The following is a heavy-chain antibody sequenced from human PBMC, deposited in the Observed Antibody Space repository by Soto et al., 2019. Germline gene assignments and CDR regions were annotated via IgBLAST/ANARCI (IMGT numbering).Heavy chain of an antibody. D-gene: IGHD2-15*01. CDR3: ARDGGRHSGGIDY. J-gene: IGHJ4*02. CDR2: IIPICVTA. Sequence: QVQLVQSVAEVKNPGSSVKVSCKASGGTFSSYSINWMRQAPGQGLEWMGEIIPICVTANYAQKFQGRVTITADESTSTAYMELSSLRSEDTAVYYCARDGGRHSGGIDYLGQGTLVTVSS. V-gene: IGHV1-69*01. CDR1: GGTFSSYS.